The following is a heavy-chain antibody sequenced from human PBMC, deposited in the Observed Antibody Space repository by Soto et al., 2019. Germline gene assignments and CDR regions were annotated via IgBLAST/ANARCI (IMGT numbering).Heavy chain of an antibody. Sequence: PSETLSLTCTVSGGSISSGDYYWSWIRQPPGKGLEWIGYIYYSGSTYYNPSLKSRVTISVDTSKNQFSLKLSSVTAADTAVYYCARGVTTHLVMITFGGGGAFDTWGQGTMVTVSS. D-gene: IGHD3-16*01. V-gene: IGHV4-30-4*01. CDR1: GGSISSGDYY. CDR2: IYYSGST. J-gene: IGHJ3*02. CDR3: ARGVTTHLVMITFGGGGAFDT.